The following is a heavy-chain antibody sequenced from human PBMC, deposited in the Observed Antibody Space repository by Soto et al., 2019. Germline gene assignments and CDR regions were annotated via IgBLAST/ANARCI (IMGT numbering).Heavy chain of an antibody. Sequence: GGSLRLSCAASGFTFSSYAMSWVRQAPGKGLEWVSAISGSGGSTYYADSVKGRFTISRDNSKNTLYLQMNSLRAEDTAVYYCAKGSGSNYYYYGMDVWGQGTTVTVSS. CDR1: GFTFSSYA. D-gene: IGHD5-12*01. J-gene: IGHJ6*02. CDR3: AKGSGSNYYYYGMDV. V-gene: IGHV3-23*01. CDR2: ISGSGGST.